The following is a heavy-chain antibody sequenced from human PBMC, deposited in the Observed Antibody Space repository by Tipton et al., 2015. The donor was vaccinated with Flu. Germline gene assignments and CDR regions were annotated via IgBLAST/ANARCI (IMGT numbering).Heavy chain of an antibody. Sequence: NLSLTCTVSSGSIRSTNYFCAWIRQPPGKRLELIGSIFPSGTTYYNPSLKSRVTISVDTSKSQFSLMLRSVTAADTAVYYCARLSYYDVDLKNFYFDYWGQGALVTVSS. CDR3: ARLSYYDVDLKNFYFDY. V-gene: IGHV4-39*01. J-gene: IGHJ4*02. D-gene: IGHD3-10*02. CDR2: IFPSGTT. CDR1: SGSIRSTNYF.